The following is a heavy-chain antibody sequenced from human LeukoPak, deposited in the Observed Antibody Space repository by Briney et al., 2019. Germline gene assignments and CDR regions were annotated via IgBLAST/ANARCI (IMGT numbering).Heavy chain of an antibody. CDR2: ISSNGGST. D-gene: IGHD6-13*01. Sequence: GGSLRLSCAASGFTFSSYAMHWVRQAPGKGLEYVSAISSNGGSTDYANSVKGRFTISRDNSKNKLYLQMGSLRAEDMAVYYCAREPLGVAAAGAFEYWGQGTLVPVSS. CDR1: GFTFSSYA. J-gene: IGHJ4*02. CDR3: AREPLGVAAAGAFEY. V-gene: IGHV3-64*01.